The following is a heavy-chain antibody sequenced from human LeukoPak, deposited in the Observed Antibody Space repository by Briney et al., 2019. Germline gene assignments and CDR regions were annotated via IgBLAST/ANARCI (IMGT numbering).Heavy chain of an antibody. CDR1: GFTFSSYW. CDR2: IKQDGSEK. CDR3: TGVTAYYFDY. Sequence: GGSLRLSCAASGFTFSSYWMSWVRQAPGKGLEWVANIKQDGSEKYYVDSVKGRFTISRDNAKNSLYLQMNSLRAEDTAVHYCTGVTAYYFDYWGQGTLVTVSS. V-gene: IGHV3-7*01. D-gene: IGHD1-14*01. J-gene: IGHJ4*02.